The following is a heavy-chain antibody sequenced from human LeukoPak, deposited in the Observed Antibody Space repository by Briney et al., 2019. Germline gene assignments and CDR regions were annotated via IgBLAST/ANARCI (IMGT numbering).Heavy chain of an antibody. Sequence: GSLRLSCTASGFKFSDAWMTWVRQAPGKGLEWLGRIKRGGSTDYAVPVNNRFTISRDGSKNTIYLQINGLKTEDTAVYYCKWERTVYYSLDVWGQGTTVTVSS. J-gene: IGHJ6*02. D-gene: IGHD1-26*01. CDR1: GFKFSDAW. CDR2: IKRGGST. V-gene: IGHV3-15*01. CDR3: KWERTVYYSLDV.